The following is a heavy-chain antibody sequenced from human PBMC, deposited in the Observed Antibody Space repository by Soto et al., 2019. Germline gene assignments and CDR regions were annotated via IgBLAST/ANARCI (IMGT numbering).Heavy chain of an antibody. CDR2: IKSKTDGGTT. D-gene: IGHD2-2*01. Sequence: GGSLRLSCAASGFTFSNAWMSWVRQAPGKGLEWVGRIKSKTDGGTTDYAAPVKGRFTISRDDSKNTLYLQMNSLKTEDTAVYYCTIPLDEYQLNRYYYYGMDVWGQGTTVTVSS. V-gene: IGHV3-15*01. CDR1: GFTFSNAW. J-gene: IGHJ6*02. CDR3: TIPLDEYQLNRYYYYGMDV.